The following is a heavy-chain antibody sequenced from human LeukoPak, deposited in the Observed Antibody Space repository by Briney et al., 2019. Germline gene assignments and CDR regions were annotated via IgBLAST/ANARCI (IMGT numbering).Heavy chain of an antibody. CDR3: ARMGSRITIFGVVIWNWFDP. J-gene: IGHJ5*02. Sequence: GASVKVSCKASGYTFTSYAMNWVRQAPGQGLEWMGWINTNTGNPTYAQGFTGRFVFSLDTSVSTAYLQISSLKAEDTAVYYCARMGSRITIFGVVIWNWFDPWGQGTLVTVSS. V-gene: IGHV7-4-1*02. CDR1: GYTFTSYA. CDR2: INTNTGNP. D-gene: IGHD3-3*01.